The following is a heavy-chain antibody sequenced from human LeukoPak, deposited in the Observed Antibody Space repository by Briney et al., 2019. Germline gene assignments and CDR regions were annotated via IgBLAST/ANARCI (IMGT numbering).Heavy chain of an antibody. Sequence: PGGSLRLSCAASGFTFSDYYMSWIRQAPGKGLEWVSAISGSGGSTYYADSVKGRFTISRDNSKNTLYLQMNSLRAEDTAVYYCAKDHPKRNCSSTSCPYWYFDLWGRGTLVTVSS. CDR1: GFTFSDYY. D-gene: IGHD2-2*01. CDR3: AKDHPKRNCSSTSCPYWYFDL. CDR2: ISGSGGST. J-gene: IGHJ2*01. V-gene: IGHV3-23*01.